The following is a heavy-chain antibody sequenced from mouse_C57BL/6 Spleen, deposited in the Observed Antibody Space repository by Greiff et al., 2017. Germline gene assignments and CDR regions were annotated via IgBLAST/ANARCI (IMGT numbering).Heavy chain of an antibody. D-gene: IGHD1-1*01. CDR3: ARHGGYGSSKYYFDY. CDR1: GFTFSSYG. V-gene: IGHV5-6*02. J-gene: IGHJ2*01. Sequence: EVKLVESGGDLVKPGGSLKLSCAASGFTFSSYGMSWVRQTPDKRLEWVATISSGGSYTYYPDSVKGRFTISRDNAKNTLYLQMSSLKSEDTAMYYCARHGGYGSSKYYFDYWGQGTTLTVSS. CDR2: ISSGGSYT.